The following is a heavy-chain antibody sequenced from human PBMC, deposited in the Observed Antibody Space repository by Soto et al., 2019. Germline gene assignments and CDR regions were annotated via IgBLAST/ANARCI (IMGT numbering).Heavy chain of an antibody. J-gene: IGHJ5*02. CDR1: GFSLSTSGVG. V-gene: IGHV2-5*01. Sequence: SGPTLVNPTHTLTLTCTFSGFSLSTSGVGVGWIRQPPGKALEWLALIYWNDDKRYSPSLKSRLTITKDTSKNQVVLTMTNMDPVDTATYYCARRTIHYYDSSGYYYEYNWFDPWGQGTLVTVSS. CDR2: IYWNDDK. CDR3: ARRTIHYYDSSGYYYEYNWFDP. D-gene: IGHD3-22*01.